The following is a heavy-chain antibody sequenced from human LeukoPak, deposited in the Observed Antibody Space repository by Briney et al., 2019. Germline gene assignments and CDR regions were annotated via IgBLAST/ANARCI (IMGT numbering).Heavy chain of an antibody. Sequence: GGSLRLSCAASGFTFRYYAMSWVRQAPGKGLEWVANIKQDGSEKYYVGSVKGRFTISRDNAKNSLCLQMNSLRAEDTAVYYCARVKGSSGWFNWFDPWGQGTLVTVSS. J-gene: IGHJ5*02. CDR2: IKQDGSEK. V-gene: IGHV3-7*01. D-gene: IGHD6-19*01. CDR1: GFTFRYYA. CDR3: ARVKGSSGWFNWFDP.